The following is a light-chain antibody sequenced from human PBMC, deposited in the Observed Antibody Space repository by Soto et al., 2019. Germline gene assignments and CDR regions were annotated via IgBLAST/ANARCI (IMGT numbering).Light chain of an antibody. CDR3: QQLNSDWYA. CDR2: GAS. J-gene: IGKJ2*01. Sequence: IPLTQSPSFLSASVGDRVTITCWASQGISTYLAWYLQRPGKAPKLLIYGASTLQSGVPSRFSGSGSGTEFTLTISSLQPEDFGTYYCQQLNSDWYAFGQGTKLEIK. CDR1: QGISTY. V-gene: IGKV1-9*01.